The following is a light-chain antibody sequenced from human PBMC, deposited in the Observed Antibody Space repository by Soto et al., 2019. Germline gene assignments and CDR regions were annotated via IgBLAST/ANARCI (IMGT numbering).Light chain of an antibody. CDR2: DVS. Sequence: EIVLTQSPATLSLSPGERATLSCRASQSVSSYLAWYQQKPGQAPRLLIYDVSNRVTGIPARFSGSGSGTDFTLTISSLEPDDFAVYYCQQRSDWPSTFGGGTKVQIK. J-gene: IGKJ4*01. V-gene: IGKV3-11*01. CDR3: QQRSDWPST. CDR1: QSVSSY.